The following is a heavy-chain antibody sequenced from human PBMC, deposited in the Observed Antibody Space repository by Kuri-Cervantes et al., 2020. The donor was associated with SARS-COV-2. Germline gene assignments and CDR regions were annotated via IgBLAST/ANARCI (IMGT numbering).Heavy chain of an antibody. D-gene: IGHD2-15*01. Sequence: GSLRLSCAVSGGSMSDYYWTWIRQPPGKGLEWIWYMYYSVTNYNPSLKSRVTISSDTSKNQFSLKLSSVTAADTAVYYCARHPRYCSGGSCHRYPYYYYYYGMDVWGQGTTVTVSS. CDR2: MYYSVT. CDR3: ARHPRYCSGGSCHRYPYYYYYYGMDV. CDR1: GGSMSDYY. J-gene: IGHJ6*02. V-gene: IGHV4-59*08.